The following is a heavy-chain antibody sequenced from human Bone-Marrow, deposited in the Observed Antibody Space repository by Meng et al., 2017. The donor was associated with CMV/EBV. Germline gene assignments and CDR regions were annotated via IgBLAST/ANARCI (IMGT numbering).Heavy chain of an antibody. D-gene: IGHD3-10*01. J-gene: IGHJ4*02. Sequence: GESLKISCAASGLTFSSYAMYWVRQAPGKGPEWVAVISYDGSKKDYADSVKGRFTISRDNSKNTVVLRMSSLRAEDTAVYYVFGADDYWGQGTLVTVSS. CDR1: GLTFSSYA. CDR3: FGADDY. CDR2: ISYDGSKK. V-gene: IGHV3-30*14.